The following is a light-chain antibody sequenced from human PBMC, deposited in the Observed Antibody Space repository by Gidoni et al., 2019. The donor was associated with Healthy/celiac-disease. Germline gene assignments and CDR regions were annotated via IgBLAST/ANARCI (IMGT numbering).Light chain of an antibody. Sequence: DIVMTQSPDSLAVSLGERATINCKSSQSVLYSPNNKNYLAWYQQKPGQPPKLLIYWASTRESGVPDRFSGSGSGTDFTLTISSLQAEDVAVYYCQHYYSTPRTFGQGTKLEIK. V-gene: IGKV4-1*01. J-gene: IGKJ2*01. CDR2: WAS. CDR3: QHYYSTPRT. CDR1: QSVLYSPNNKNY.